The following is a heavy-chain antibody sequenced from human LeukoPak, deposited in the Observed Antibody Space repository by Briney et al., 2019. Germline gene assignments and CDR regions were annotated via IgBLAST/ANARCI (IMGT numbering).Heavy chain of an antibody. CDR3: ARDSVTPIAAAGTLDY. D-gene: IGHD6-13*01. Sequence: GASVKVSCTASGYTFTSYYMHWVREAPGQGLEWMGIINPRGGSTSYAQKFQGSVSMTRNTSTRTVYMELSSLRSEDTAVYDCARDSVTPIAAAGTLDYWVQASHVSDSS. CDR1: GYTFTSYY. J-gene: IGHJ4*02. CDR2: INPRGGST. V-gene: IGHV1-46*01.